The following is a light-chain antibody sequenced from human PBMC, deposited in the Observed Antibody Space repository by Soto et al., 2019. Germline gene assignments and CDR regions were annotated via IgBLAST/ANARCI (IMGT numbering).Light chain of an antibody. Sequence: QSALTQPASVSGSPGQSITISCTGTSSDVGSYNLVSWYQQHPGKAPKLMIYEGSKRPSGVSNRFSGSKSGNTASLTISGRQAEDEDDDYCCSYAGSSTLVVFGGGTKLTVL. V-gene: IGLV2-23*01. CDR3: CSYAGSSTLVV. CDR1: SSDVGSYNL. CDR2: EGS. J-gene: IGLJ2*01.